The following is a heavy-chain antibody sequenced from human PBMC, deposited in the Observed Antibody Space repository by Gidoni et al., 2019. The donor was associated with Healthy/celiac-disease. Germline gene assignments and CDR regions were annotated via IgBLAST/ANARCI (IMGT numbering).Heavy chain of an antibody. CDR3: AREARGGSSAGALDY. CDR2: IYYSGST. J-gene: IGHJ4*02. Sequence: QVQLQESGPGLVKPSETLSLTCTVSGGSISSYYWSWIRQPPGKGLEWIGYIYYSGSTNYNPSLKSRVTISVDTSKNQFSLKLSSVTAADTAVYYCAREARGGSSAGALDYWGQGTLVTVSS. D-gene: IGHD6-6*01. CDR1: GGSISSYY. V-gene: IGHV4-59*01.